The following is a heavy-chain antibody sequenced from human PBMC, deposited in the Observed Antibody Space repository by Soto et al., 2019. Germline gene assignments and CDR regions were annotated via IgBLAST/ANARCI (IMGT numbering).Heavy chain of an antibody. CDR1: GFTFSSYA. CDR3: AKHRPLVRYYYDSSGSVYYFDY. CDR2: ISGSGGST. Sequence: GGPLRLSCAASGFTFSSYAMSWVRQAPGKGLEWVSAISGSGGSTYYADSVKGRFTISRDNSKNTLYLQMNSLRAEDTAVYYCAKHRPLVRYYYDSSGSVYYFDYWGQGTLVTVSS. V-gene: IGHV3-23*01. D-gene: IGHD3-22*01. J-gene: IGHJ4*02.